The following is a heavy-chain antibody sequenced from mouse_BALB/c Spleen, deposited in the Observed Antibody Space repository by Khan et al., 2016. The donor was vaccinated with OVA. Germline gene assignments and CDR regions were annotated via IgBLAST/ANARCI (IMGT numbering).Heavy chain of an antibody. D-gene: IGHD1-1*01. CDR2: ISSGSSNI. V-gene: IGHV5-17*02. Sequence: EVELVESGGGLVQPGGSRKLSCAASGFTFSSFGMHWVRQAPEKGLEWVAYISSGSSNIYYADTVKGRFTISRDNPKNTLFLQMTSLRTRDTAMYYLARSRLRYAMDYWGQGTSVTVSS. J-gene: IGHJ4*01. CDR1: GFTFSSFG. CDR3: ARSRLRYAMDY.